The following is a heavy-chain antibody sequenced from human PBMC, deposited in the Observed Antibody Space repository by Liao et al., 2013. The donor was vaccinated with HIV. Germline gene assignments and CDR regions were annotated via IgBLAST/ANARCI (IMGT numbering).Heavy chain of an antibody. V-gene: IGHV4-34*01. J-gene: IGHJ4*02. CDR1: GESFSAYY. D-gene: IGHD7-27*01. CDR2: INHSGST. Sequence: QVQLQQWGAGLLKSSETLSLTCAVYGESFSAYYWTWIRQPPGKGLEWIGEINHSGSTNYSPSLNSRVTMSVDTSKNQFSLKLSSVTAADTAVYYCATGETGPRLRYWGQGTLVTVSS. CDR3: ATGETGPRLRY.